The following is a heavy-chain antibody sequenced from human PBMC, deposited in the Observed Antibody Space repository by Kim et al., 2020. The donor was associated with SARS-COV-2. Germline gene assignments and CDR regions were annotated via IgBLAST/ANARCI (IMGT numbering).Heavy chain of an antibody. Sequence: SETLSLTCTVSGGSISSYYWSWIRQPPGKGLEWIGYIYYSGSTNYNPSLKSRVTISVDTSKNQFSLKLSSVTAADTAVYYCARAQDYGDYESKFDYWGQG. CDR3: ARAQDYGDYESKFDY. J-gene: IGHJ4*02. D-gene: IGHD4-17*01. V-gene: IGHV4-59*01. CDR1: GGSISSYY. CDR2: IYYSGST.